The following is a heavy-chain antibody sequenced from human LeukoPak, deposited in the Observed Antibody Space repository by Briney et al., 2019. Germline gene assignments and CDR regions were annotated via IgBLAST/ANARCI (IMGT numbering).Heavy chain of an antibody. CDR2: IYPGDSDT. Sequence: PGESRKISCKGSGYSFTNYWIGWVRQMPGKGLEWMGIIYPGDSDTRYSPSFQGQVTISADKSISTAYLQWSSLKASDTAMYYCARDYYGSGSRPAAFDIWGQGTMVTVSS. D-gene: IGHD3-10*01. V-gene: IGHV5-51*01. CDR3: ARDYYGSGSRPAAFDI. J-gene: IGHJ3*02. CDR1: GYSFTNYW.